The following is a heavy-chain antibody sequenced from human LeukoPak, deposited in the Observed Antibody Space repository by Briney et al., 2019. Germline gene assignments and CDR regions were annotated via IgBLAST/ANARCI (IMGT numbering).Heavy chain of an antibody. Sequence: PGGSLRLSCAASGFTFSSYGMHWVRQAPDKGLEWVAFIRYEGSSKYYADSVKGRFTISRDNSKNTLYLQMDSLRPEDTAVYYCARKVRGSGEFDYWGQGTLVTVSS. CDR3: ARKVRGSGEFDY. CDR1: GFTFSSYG. J-gene: IGHJ4*02. D-gene: IGHD3-10*01. V-gene: IGHV3-30*02. CDR2: IRYEGSSK.